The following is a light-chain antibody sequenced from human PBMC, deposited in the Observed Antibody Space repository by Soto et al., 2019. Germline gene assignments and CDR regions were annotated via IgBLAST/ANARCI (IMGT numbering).Light chain of an antibody. V-gene: IGLV2-23*01. CDR1: TSDVGGYNL. J-gene: IGLJ1*01. CDR3: CSYASCSSYV. CDR2: EGT. Sequence: QSVLTQPASVSGSPGQSITISCSGTTSDVGGYNLVSWYQQHTAKAPKLLIYEGTQRPSGVSSRFSGSKSGNTASLTISGLQAEDEADYYCCSYASCSSYVFGTGTKVSVL.